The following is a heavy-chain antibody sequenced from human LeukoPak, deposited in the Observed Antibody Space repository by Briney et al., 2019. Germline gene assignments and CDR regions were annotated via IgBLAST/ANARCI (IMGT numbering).Heavy chain of an antibody. CDR2: ISSSSSYI. Sequence: GGSLRLSCTAPGFTFSSYSMNWVRQAPGKGLEWVSSISSSSSYIYYADSVKGRFTISRDNAKNSLYLQMNSLRAEDTAVYYCATYYDFWSGFGYWGQGTLVTVSS. CDR3: ATYYDFWSGFGY. D-gene: IGHD3-3*01. CDR1: GFTFSSYS. V-gene: IGHV3-21*01. J-gene: IGHJ4*02.